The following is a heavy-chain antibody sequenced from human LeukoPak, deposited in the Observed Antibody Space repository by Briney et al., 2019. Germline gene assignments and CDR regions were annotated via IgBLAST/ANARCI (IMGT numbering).Heavy chain of an antibody. D-gene: IGHD4-23*01. CDR2: IIPIFGTA. CDR3: ARSNSGGNPLVDAFDI. J-gene: IGHJ3*02. V-gene: IGHV1-69*05. Sequence: GASVKVSCKASGGTFSSYAISWVRQAPGQGLEWMGGIIPIFGTANYAQKFQGRVTITTDESTSTAYMELSSLRSEDTAVYYCARSNSGGNPLVDAFDIWGQGTMVTVSS. CDR1: GGTFSSYA.